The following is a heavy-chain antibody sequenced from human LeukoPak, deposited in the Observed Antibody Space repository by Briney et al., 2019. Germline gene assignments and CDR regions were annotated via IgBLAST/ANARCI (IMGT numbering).Heavy chain of an antibody. J-gene: IGHJ4*02. CDR1: GDSVSSNSAA. V-gene: IGHV6-1*01. Sequence: SQTLSLTCVISGDSVSSNSAAWNWIRQSPSRGLEWLGRTYYRSKWYYHYAVSMKSRITVNPDTSKNQFSLQLSSVTPEDTAVYYCARTRDLGPDYWGQGTLVTASS. D-gene: IGHD1-26*01. CDR2: TYYRSKWYY. CDR3: ARTRDLGPDY.